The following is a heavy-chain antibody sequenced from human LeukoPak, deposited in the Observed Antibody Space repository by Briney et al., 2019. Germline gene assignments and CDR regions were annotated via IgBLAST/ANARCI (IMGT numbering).Heavy chain of an antibody. CDR2: INYSGRT. CDR3: ARTISGWYYFDY. Sequence: SETLSLTCSVPGGSNSAYYWSWIRQPPGKGLEWIGYINYSGRTDYNPSLKGRVTISVDTSKNQFSLKLSSVTAADTAVFYCARTISGWYYFDYWGQGTLVTVSS. J-gene: IGHJ4*02. D-gene: IGHD6-13*01. CDR1: GGSNSAYY. V-gene: IGHV4-59*08.